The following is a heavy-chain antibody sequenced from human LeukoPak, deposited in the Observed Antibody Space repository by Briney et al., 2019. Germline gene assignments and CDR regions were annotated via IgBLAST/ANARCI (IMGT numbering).Heavy chain of an antibody. CDR1: GYTFTGYY. D-gene: IGHD1-26*01. J-gene: IGHJ6*03. CDR3: ARDRAVVGATTDYYYYMDV. V-gene: IGHV1-2*02. Sequence: ASVKVSCKASGYTFTGYYMHWVRQAPGQGLEWMGWINPNSGGTNYAQKFQGRVTMTRDTSISTAYMELSRLRSGDTAVYYCARDRAVVGATTDYYYYMDVWGKGTTVTVSS. CDR2: INPNSGGT.